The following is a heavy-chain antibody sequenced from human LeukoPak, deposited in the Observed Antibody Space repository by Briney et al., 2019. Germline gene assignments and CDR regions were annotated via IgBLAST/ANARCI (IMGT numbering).Heavy chain of an antibody. D-gene: IGHD1-26*01. V-gene: IGHV3-7*01. CDR3: ASPGPGSQDFDY. Sequence: GGSLRLSCEASGFTFSSYWMSWVRQAPGKGLEWVANIKQDGSDKYYVDSLKGRFTVSRDNAKNSLYLQMNSLRAEDSAVYYCASPGPGSQDFDYWGQGTLVTVSS. CDR1: GFTFSSYW. J-gene: IGHJ4*02. CDR2: IKQDGSDK.